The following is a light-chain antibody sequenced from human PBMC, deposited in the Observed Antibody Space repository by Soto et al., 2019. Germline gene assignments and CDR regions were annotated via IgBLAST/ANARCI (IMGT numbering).Light chain of an antibody. J-gene: IGKJ4*01. V-gene: IGKV1-6*01. CDR1: QGIRSD. Sequence: IQITQSPSSLSASLGDRVTITCRASQGIRSDLGWCQQKPGKAPKLLIYGASTLHGAGPSGFCGSGSGADFTLTIISLQPEDFSADYCKQYCAFPLTFGEGTKVDIK. CDR3: KQYCAFPLT. CDR2: GAS.